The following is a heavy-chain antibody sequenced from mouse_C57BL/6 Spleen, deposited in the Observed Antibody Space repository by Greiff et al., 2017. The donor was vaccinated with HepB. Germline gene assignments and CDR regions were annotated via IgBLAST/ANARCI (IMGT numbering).Heavy chain of an antibody. CDR1: GFTFSNYW. Sequence: EVQLVESGGGLVQPGGSMKLSCVASGFTFSNYWMNWVRQSPEKGLEWVAQIRLKSDNYATHYAESVKGRFTISRDDSKSSVYLQMNNLRAEDTGIYYCTVGVYYYFDYWGQGTTLTVSS. V-gene: IGHV6-3*01. D-gene: IGHD1-1*01. J-gene: IGHJ2*01. CDR2: IRLKSDNYAT. CDR3: TVGVYYYFDY.